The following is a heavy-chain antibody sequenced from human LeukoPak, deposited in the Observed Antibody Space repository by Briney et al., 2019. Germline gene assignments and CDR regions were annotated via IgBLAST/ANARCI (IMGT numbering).Heavy chain of an antibody. CDR2: VYYSGST. D-gene: IGHD3-10*01. J-gene: IGHJ5*02. CDR1: RGSITTYY. CDR3: ETDRQEGGSGSYWFYP. V-gene: IGHV4-59*01. Sequence: SETLSLTCTVSRGSITTYYWSWIRQPAGKGLEWIGNVYYSGSTTYNPSLKSRVSMSVDMSKNQFSLKLRSVTAADTATYYCETDRQEGGSGSYWFYPWGQGTQVTVSS.